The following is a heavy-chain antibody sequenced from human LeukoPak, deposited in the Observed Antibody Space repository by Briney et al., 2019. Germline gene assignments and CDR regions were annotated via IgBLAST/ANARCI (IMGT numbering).Heavy chain of an antibody. CDR3: ARRNPARWWGELLRYYYYYMDV. V-gene: IGHV4-38-2*02. J-gene: IGHJ6*03. Sequence: PSETLSLTCTVSDTVSGYSMSSGYYWGWIRQPPGKGLEWIGSIYQSGSTYYNPSLKSRVTISVDTSKNQFSLKLSSVTAADTAVYYCARRNPARWWGELLRYYYYYMDVWGKGTTVTISS. D-gene: IGHD1-26*01. CDR2: IYQSGST. CDR1: GYSMSSGYY.